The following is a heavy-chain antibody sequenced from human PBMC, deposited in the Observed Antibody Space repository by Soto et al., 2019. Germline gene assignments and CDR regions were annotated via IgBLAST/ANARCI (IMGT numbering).Heavy chain of an antibody. CDR1: GFTFSSYG. J-gene: IGHJ6*02. Sequence: XGALRLSCAASGFTFSSYGMHWVRQAPGKGLEWVAVISYDGSNKYYADSVKGRFTISRDNSKNTLYLQMNSLRAEDTAVYYCAKDAWEPMLYYYYSGMDVWGQGTTVTVSS. CDR2: ISYDGSNK. D-gene: IGHD1-26*01. CDR3: AKDAWEPMLYYYYSGMDV. V-gene: IGHV3-30*18.